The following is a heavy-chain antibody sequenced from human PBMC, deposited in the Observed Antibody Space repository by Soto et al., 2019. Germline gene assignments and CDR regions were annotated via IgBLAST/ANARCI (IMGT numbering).Heavy chain of an antibody. CDR1: GFTFSNNA. J-gene: IGHJ6*02. V-gene: IGHV3-30-3*01. D-gene: IGHD1-1*01. Sequence: QVQLVESGGGVVQPGRSLRLSCAASGFTFSNNAMDWVRQAPVKGLEWVAVISYDGSNKYIAESVKGRFTISRDNSKTTLFLQMKSLRAEDTAVYYCARGTTTSAFSAMDVWGQGTTVTVSS. CDR3: ARGTTTSAFSAMDV. CDR2: ISYDGSNK.